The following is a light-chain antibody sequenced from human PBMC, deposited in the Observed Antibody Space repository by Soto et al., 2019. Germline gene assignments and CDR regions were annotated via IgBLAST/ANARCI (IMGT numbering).Light chain of an antibody. CDR1: QSVSRK. V-gene: IGKV3-15*01. Sequence: EIVMTQSPATLSVSPGGRATLSCRASQSVSRKLAWYQQKPGQAPRLLIYGASTRDTGIPARFSGSGSGTEFTLTISSLQSEDFALYYCQHYDKWPLTFGGGTKVDI. CDR3: QHYDKWPLT. J-gene: IGKJ4*01. CDR2: GAS.